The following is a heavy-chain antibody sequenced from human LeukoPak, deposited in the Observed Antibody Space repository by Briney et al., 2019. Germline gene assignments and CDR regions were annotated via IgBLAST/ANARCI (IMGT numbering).Heavy chain of an antibody. D-gene: IGHD2-2*01. Sequence: QTGGSLRLSCAASGFTFSNYWMHWVRQAPGKGLVWVSRINSDGSSTSYADSVKGRFTISRDNARNTLYLQMNSLRAEDTAVHYCARDPSEYQLLFGDFDYWGQGTLVTVSS. V-gene: IGHV3-74*01. CDR3: ARDPSEYQLLFGDFDY. CDR2: INSDGSST. J-gene: IGHJ4*02. CDR1: GFTFSNYW.